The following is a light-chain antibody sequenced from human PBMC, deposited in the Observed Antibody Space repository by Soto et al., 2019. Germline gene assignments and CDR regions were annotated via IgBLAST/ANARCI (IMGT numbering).Light chain of an antibody. CDR2: GAS. CDR3: QQYGSSPWT. J-gene: IGKJ1*01. Sequence: EIVLTQSPGTLSLSPGERATLSCRASQSVSSSYLAWYQQKPGQAPRLLIYGASTRATGIPARFSGSGSGTDFPLTISRLEPEDSAVYYCQQYGSSPWTFGQGTKVEIK. V-gene: IGKV3-20*01. CDR1: QSVSSSY.